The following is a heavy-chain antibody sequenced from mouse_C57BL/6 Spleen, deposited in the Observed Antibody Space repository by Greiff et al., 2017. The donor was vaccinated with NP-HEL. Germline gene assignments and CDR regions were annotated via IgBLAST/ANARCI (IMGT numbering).Heavy chain of an antibody. D-gene: IGHD2-4*01. Sequence: EVQRVESGGGLVKPGGSLKLSCAASGFTFSSYAMSWVRQTPEKRLEWVATISDGGSYTYYPDNVKGRFTISRDNAKNNLYLQMSHLKSEDTAMYYCARSYDYDEDYFDYWGQGTTLTVSS. CDR1: GFTFSSYA. CDR2: ISDGGSYT. J-gene: IGHJ2*01. V-gene: IGHV5-4*01. CDR3: ARSYDYDEDYFDY.